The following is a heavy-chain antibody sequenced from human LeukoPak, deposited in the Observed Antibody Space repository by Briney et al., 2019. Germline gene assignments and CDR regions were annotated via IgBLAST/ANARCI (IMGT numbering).Heavy chain of an antibody. J-gene: IGHJ4*02. V-gene: IGHV3-30-3*01. Sequence: GGSLRLSCAASGFTFSSYAMHWVRQAPGKGLEWVAVISYDGSNKYYADSVKGRFTISSDNSKNTLYLQMNSLRAEDTAVYYCARVFGYARTPFDYWGQGTLVTVSS. CDR2: ISYDGSNK. CDR1: GFTFSSYA. CDR3: ARVFGYARTPFDY. D-gene: IGHD2-2*01.